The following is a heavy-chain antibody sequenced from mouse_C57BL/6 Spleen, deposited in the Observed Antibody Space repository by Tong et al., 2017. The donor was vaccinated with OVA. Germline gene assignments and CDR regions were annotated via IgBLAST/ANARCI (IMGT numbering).Heavy chain of an antibody. CDR1: GYTFTSYT. CDR2: INPSSGHT. Sequence: VQLQQSGAELARPGASVKMSCKASGYTFTSYTMHWVKQRPGQGLEWIGYINPSSGHTNYNQKFKDKATLTADKSSSTAYMQLSSLTSEDSAVYYCATPRQLGLGFDYWGQGTTLTVSS. V-gene: IGHV1-4*01. D-gene: IGHD3-2*01. J-gene: IGHJ2*01. CDR3: ATPRQLGLGFDY.